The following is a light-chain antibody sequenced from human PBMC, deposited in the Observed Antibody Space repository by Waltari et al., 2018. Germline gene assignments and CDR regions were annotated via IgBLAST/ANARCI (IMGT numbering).Light chain of an antibody. Sequence: EVVLTQSPATLSLSPGERATLPCRASHSISKFLAWYQPRPGQAPRLLIYDASDRPPGIPARFSGSGSGTDFTLTISSLEPEDFAVYYCQQRTDWLWTFGQGTKVEIK. CDR2: DAS. CDR1: HSISKF. V-gene: IGKV3-11*01. CDR3: QQRTDWLWT. J-gene: IGKJ1*01.